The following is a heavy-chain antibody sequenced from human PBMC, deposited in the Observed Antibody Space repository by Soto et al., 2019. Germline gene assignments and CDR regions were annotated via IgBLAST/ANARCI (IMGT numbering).Heavy chain of an antibody. CDR3: ASLCSGGSFSDY. D-gene: IGHD2-15*01. CDR1: GGSFSGYY. V-gene: IGHV4-34*01. CDR2: INHSGST. J-gene: IGHJ4*02. Sequence: QVQLQQWGAGLLKPSETLSLTCAVYGGSFSGYYWGWIRQPPGKGLEWIGEINHSGSTNYNPSLMRRVTISVDTSKNQFSMKLSSVTAADTAVYYCASLCSGGSFSDYWGQGTLVTVSS.